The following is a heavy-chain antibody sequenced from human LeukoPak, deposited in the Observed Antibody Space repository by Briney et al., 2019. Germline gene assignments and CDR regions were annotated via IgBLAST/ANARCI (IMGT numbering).Heavy chain of an antibody. CDR2: CDPEDGET. V-gene: IGHV1-24*01. CDR1: GYTLTKLS. CDR3: ATGGKGPGVEYPYAFHI. Sequence: GASVKVSCKGSGYTLTKLSMHWVRQAPAKGHEWMGGCDPEDGETIYAQKFQGRVTMTEDTSTDTAYMELSSLRSEDTAVYYCATGGKGPGVEYPYAFHIWGQGTIVTVS. J-gene: IGHJ3*02. D-gene: IGHD3-3*01.